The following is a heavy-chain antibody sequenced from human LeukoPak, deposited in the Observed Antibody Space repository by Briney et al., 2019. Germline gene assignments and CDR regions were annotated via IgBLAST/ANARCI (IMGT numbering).Heavy chain of an antibody. D-gene: IGHD3-10*01. CDR3: ARDGSGRYYFDY. J-gene: IGHJ4*02. CDR2: ISNSGST. Sequence: SETLSLTCTVSGGSISSDYWSWIRQPPGKGLEWIGYISNSGSTNYNPSLKSRVTISVDTSKNQFSLKLTSVTAADTAVYYCARDGSGRYYFDYWGQGTLVTVSS. CDR1: GGSISSDY. V-gene: IGHV4-59*01.